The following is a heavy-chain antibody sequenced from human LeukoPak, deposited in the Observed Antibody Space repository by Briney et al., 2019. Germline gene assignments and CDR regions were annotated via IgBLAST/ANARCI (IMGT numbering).Heavy chain of an antibody. CDR3: ARAQVYSWDFDL. J-gene: IGHJ2*01. Sequence: PSETLSLTCTVSGGSISSYYWSWIRQPPGKGLEWIGYIYYSGSTNYNPSLKSRVTISVDTSKNQFSLKLSSVTAADTAVYYCARAQVYSWDFDLWGRGTLVTVSS. D-gene: IGHD4-11*01. CDR2: IYYSGST. CDR1: GGSISSYY. V-gene: IGHV4-59*01.